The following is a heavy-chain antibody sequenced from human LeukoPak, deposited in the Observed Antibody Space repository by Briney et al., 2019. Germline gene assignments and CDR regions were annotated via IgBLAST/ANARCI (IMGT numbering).Heavy chain of an antibody. CDR2: ISGTGGST. CDR3: ARDPIYDWNVGSFDY. V-gene: IGHV3-23*01. Sequence: PGGSLRLSCAASGFTFSNYGMSWVRQAPGKGLEWISGISGTGGSTYYADSVKGRFTISRDNSKNTLYLQMNSLRAEDTAVYYCARDPIYDWNVGSFDYWGQGTLVTVSS. D-gene: IGHD1-20*01. J-gene: IGHJ4*02. CDR1: GFTFSNYG.